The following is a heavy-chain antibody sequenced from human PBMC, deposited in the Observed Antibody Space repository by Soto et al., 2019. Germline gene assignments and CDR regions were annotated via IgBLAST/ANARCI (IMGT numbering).Heavy chain of an antibody. D-gene: IGHD3-10*01. CDR3: ARDAHLLWFGELNTMDNYYYYYYMDV. Sequence: GGSLRLSCAASGFTFSSYSMNWVRQAPGKGLEWVSYISSSSSTIYYADSVKGRFTISRDNAKNSLYLQMNSLRAEDTAVYYCARDAHLLWFGELNTMDNYYYYYYMDVWGKGTTVTVSS. V-gene: IGHV3-48*01. J-gene: IGHJ6*03. CDR1: GFTFSSYS. CDR2: ISSSSSTI.